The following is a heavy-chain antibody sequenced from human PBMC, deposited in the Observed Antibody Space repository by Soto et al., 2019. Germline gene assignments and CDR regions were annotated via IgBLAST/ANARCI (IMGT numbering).Heavy chain of an antibody. V-gene: IGHV3-30*18. D-gene: IGHD6-6*01. CDR1: GITFTTYG. J-gene: IGHJ4*02. Sequence: QVQLVQSGGGVIQPGKSLRLPCAASGITFTTYGMHWVRQTPGKGLEWVAVVSYDGSHRYYADSVKGRFTISRVDSKNTLYLQMNSLRVEDTAVYYCAKEIYPRTVLDSSSPWGDYWGQGTLVTVSS. CDR2: VSYDGSHR. CDR3: AKEIYPRTVLDSSSPWGDY.